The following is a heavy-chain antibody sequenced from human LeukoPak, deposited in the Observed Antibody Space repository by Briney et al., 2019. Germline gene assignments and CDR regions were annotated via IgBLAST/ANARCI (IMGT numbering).Heavy chain of an antibody. Sequence: ASVKVSCKASGYTFTSYGISWVRQAPGQGLEWMGWISAYNGNTSYAQKLQGRVTMTTDTSTSTAYMELRSLRSSDTAVYYCAMFRVYQNWFDPWGQGTLVTVSS. D-gene: IGHD6-13*01. V-gene: IGHV1-18*01. CDR3: AMFRVYQNWFDP. J-gene: IGHJ5*02. CDR1: GYTFTSYG. CDR2: ISAYNGNT.